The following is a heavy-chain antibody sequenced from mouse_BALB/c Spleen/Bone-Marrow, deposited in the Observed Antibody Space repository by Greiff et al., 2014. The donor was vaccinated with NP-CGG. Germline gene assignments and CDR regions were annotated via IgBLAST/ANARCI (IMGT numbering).Heavy chain of an antibody. CDR2: IYPGNVNT. CDR3: ARGRGLRSYWYFDV. V-gene: IGHV1S56*01. Sequence: QVHVKQSGPELVKPGASVRISCKASGYTFTSYYIHWVKQRPGQGLEWIGWIYPGNVNTKYNEKFKGKATLTADKSSSTAYMQLSSVTSEDSAVYFCARGRGLRSYWYFDVWGAGTTVTVSS. CDR1: GYTFTSYY. D-gene: IGHD2-2*01. J-gene: IGHJ1*01.